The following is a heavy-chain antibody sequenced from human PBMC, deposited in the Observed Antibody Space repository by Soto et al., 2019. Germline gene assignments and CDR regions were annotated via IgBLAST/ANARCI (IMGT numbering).Heavy chain of an antibody. V-gene: IGHV4-30-4*01. J-gene: IGHJ4*02. CDR3: VREERIAAPQLDY. D-gene: IGHD6-6*01. CDR2: IHNSGTS. Sequence: SETLSLTCTVSGGSIKSSDYRWSWTRQPPAKGLEWIGYIHNSGTSFYNPSLRGRVTVTLDTSRSQFSLTLASVTAADTAVYYCVREERIAAPQLDYWGQGIPVTVSS. CDR1: GGSIKSSDYR.